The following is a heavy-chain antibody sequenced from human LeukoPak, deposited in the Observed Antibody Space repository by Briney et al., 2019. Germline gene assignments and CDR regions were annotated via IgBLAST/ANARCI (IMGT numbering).Heavy chain of an antibody. CDR1: GFTFSSYS. V-gene: IGHV3-21*04. J-gene: IGHJ4*02. D-gene: IGHD6-19*01. CDR2: ISSSSSYI. Sequence: GGSLRLSCAASGFTFSSYSMNWVRQAPGKGLEWVSSISSSSSYIYYADSVKGRFTISRDNAKNSLYLQMNSLRAEDTAVYYCARIPPGYSSGWYDGFDYWGQGTLVTVSS. CDR3: ARIPPGYSSGWYDGFDY.